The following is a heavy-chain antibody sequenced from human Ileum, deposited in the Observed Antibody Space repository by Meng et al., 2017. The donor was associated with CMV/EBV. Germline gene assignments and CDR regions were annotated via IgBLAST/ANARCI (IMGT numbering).Heavy chain of an antibody. J-gene: IGHJ4*02. CDR2: TYYRSKWFN. Sequence: HVQLQTYGPGLGKTCQTLLLTWAISGDSVSSTTVTWNWIRQSPSRGLEWLGRTYYRSKWFNDYALSVRGRITINPDISKNQLSLQLNSVTPEDTAVYYCVRLTGNSWLDYWGRGTLVTVSS. CDR1: GDSVSSTTVT. V-gene: IGHV6-1*01. CDR3: VRLTGNSWLDY. D-gene: IGHD6-13*01.